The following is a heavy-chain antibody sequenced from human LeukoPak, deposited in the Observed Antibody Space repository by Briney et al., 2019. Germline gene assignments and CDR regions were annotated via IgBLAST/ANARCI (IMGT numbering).Heavy chain of an antibody. V-gene: IGHV3-74*01. J-gene: IGHJ4*02. CDR3: ARGGSGSSPYFDY. D-gene: IGHD6-13*01. Sequence: GGSLRLSCAASGFTFSSYWMHWVRQAPGKGLVWVSRINSDGSSTTYADSVKGRFTISRDNAKNTLYLQMNSLRAEDTAVYYCARGGSGSSPYFDYWRQGTLVTVSS. CDR1: GFTFSSYW. CDR2: INSDGSST.